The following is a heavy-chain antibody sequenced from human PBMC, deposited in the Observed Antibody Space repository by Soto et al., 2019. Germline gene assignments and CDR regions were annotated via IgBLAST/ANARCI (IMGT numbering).Heavy chain of an antibody. Sequence: QVQLVESGGGVDQPGRSLGLSCVASGFTFSTYAMHWVRQAPGKGLEWVAVISYDGSNKYYADSVKGRFTISRDNSKNTVFLQMNSLGAEDTAVYYCARDYHSHYYDSSGYYYWGQGTLVTVSS. D-gene: IGHD3-22*01. V-gene: IGHV3-30-3*01. CDR3: ARDYHSHYYDSSGYYY. J-gene: IGHJ4*02. CDR1: GFTFSTYA. CDR2: ISYDGSNK.